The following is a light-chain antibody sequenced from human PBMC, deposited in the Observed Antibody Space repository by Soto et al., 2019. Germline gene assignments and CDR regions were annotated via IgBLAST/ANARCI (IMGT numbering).Light chain of an antibody. CDR2: DTS. Sequence: EIVMTQSPATLSGSPGERATLSCRASQSLNGFLAWYQHKPGQAPRLLMYDTSTRATGVPARFSGSGSGTEFTLTISSLQSVDFAVYYCQQYNHWPLTFGQGTRLEIK. CDR1: QSLNGF. CDR3: QQYNHWPLT. J-gene: IGKJ5*01. V-gene: IGKV3-15*01.